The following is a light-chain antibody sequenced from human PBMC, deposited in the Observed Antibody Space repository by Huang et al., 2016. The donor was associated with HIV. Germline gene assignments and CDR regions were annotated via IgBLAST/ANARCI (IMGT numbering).Light chain of an antibody. CDR1: QSINTW. CDR3: QQANSFPRT. CDR2: AAS. V-gene: IGKV1-12*01. J-gene: IGKJ1*01. Sequence: DIQMTQSPSTVSASVGDRVTITCRASQSINTWLAWYQQKAGKAPKLLIYAASNLQSGDPSRFSGSGSGTQFTLTISSLQPEDFATYYCQQANSFPRTFGQGTKVEIK.